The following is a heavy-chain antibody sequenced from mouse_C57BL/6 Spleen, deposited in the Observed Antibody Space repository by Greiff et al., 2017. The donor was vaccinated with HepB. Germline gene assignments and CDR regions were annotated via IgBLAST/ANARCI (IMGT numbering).Heavy chain of an antibody. V-gene: IGHV1-39*01. CDR2: INPNYGTT. Sequence: VQLQQSGPELVKPGASVKISCKASGYSFTDYNMNWVKQSNGKSLEWIGVINPNYGTTSYNQKFKGKATLTVDQSSSTAYMQRNSLTSEDSAVYYCARSLYGSSYYAMDYWGQGTSVTVSS. D-gene: IGHD1-1*01. J-gene: IGHJ4*01. CDR1: GYSFTDYN. CDR3: ARSLYGSSYYAMDY.